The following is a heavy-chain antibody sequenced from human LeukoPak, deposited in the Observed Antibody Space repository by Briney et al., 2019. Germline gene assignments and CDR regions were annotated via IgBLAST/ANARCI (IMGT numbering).Heavy chain of an antibody. CDR1: GGSISSSSYY. CDR2: IYYSGST. J-gene: IGHJ4*02. CDR3: ARLQTHIVVITYFDY. V-gene: IGHV4-39*01. Sequence: PSETLSLTCTVSGGSISSSSYYWGWIRQPPGKGLEWIGSIYYSGSTYYNPSLKSRVTISADTSKNQFSLKLSSVTAADTAVYYCARLQTHIVVITYFDYWGQGTLVTVSS. D-gene: IGHD3-22*01.